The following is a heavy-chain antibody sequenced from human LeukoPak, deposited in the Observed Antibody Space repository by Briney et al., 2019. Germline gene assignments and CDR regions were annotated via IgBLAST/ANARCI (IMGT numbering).Heavy chain of an antibody. V-gene: IGHV1-46*01. J-gene: IGHJ3*02. Sequence: GASVKVSCKASGYTFTSYYMHWVRQAPGQGLEWMGIINPSGGSTSYAQKFQGRVTMTRDTSTSTVYMGLSSLRAEDTAVYYCASDKTPTGYGDYVVGAFDIWGQGTMVTVSS. CDR2: INPSGGST. D-gene: IGHD4-17*01. CDR3: ASDKTPTGYGDYVVGAFDI. CDR1: GYTFTSYY.